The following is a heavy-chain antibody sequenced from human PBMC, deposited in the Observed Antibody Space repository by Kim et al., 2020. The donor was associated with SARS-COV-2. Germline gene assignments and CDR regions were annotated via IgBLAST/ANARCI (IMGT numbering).Heavy chain of an antibody. CDR2: ST. V-gene: IGHV4-31*02. Sequence: STYDNPSLKSRVTISVDTSKNQFSLKLSSVTAADTAVYYCASMVQGDFDYWGQGTLVTVSS. CDR3: ASMVQGDFDY. D-gene: IGHD3-10*01. J-gene: IGHJ4*02.